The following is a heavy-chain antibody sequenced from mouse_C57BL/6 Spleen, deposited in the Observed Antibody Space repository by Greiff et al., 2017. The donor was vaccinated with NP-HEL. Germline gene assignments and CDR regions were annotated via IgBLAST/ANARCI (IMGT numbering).Heavy chain of an antibody. CDR3: ARDDGYYVPGFAY. J-gene: IGHJ3*01. CDR2: IDPSDSET. D-gene: IGHD2-3*01. Sequence: QVQLQQPGAELVRPGSSVKLSCKASGYTFTSYWMHWVKQRPIQGLEWIGNIDPSDSETHYNQKFKDKATMTVDKSSSTAYMQLSSLTSEDSAVYYCARDDGYYVPGFAYWGQGTLVTVSA. CDR1: GYTFTSYW. V-gene: IGHV1-52*01.